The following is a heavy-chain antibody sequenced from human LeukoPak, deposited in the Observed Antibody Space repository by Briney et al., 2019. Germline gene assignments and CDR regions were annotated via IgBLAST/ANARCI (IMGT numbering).Heavy chain of an antibody. CDR1: GFTFSSYG. V-gene: IGHV3-30*03. D-gene: IGHD3-22*01. CDR3: AREERGYYYDSSGPSGEYFQH. J-gene: IGHJ1*01. Sequence: PGRSLRLSCAASGFTFSSYGMHWVRQAPGKGLEWVAVISYDGSNKYYADSVKGRFTISRDNSKNTLYLQMNSLRAEDTAVYYCAREERGYYYDSSGPSGEYFQHWGQGTLVTVSS. CDR2: ISYDGSNK.